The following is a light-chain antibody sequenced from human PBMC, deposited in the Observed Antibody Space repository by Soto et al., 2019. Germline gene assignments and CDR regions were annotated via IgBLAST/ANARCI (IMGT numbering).Light chain of an antibody. CDR1: QTIASSY. Sequence: EVVLTQSPGILSLSPGERATLSCRASQTIASSYLAWYQQKPGQPPRLLFYGASNRASGIPDRFSGGGSGTDFTLTISRLEPEDFAVYYCHQYGSSPLTFGGGTKVDI. CDR3: HQYGSSPLT. V-gene: IGKV3-20*01. J-gene: IGKJ4*01. CDR2: GAS.